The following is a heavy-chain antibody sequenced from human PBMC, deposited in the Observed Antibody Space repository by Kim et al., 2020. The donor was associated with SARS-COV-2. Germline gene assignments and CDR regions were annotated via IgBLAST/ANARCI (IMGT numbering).Heavy chain of an antibody. CDR3: ARVRKDFWSGYYTDNWFDP. J-gene: IGHJ5*02. V-gene: IGHV4-30-2*01. D-gene: IGHD3-3*01. CDR1: GGSISSGGYS. CDR2: IYHSGST. Sequence: SETLSLTCAVSGGSISSGGYSWSWMRQPPGKGLEWIGYIYHSGSTHYNLSLKSRVTISVDRSKNQFALKLSSVTDGDTAVYYCARVRKDFWSGYYTDNWFDPWGQGTLVTVSS.